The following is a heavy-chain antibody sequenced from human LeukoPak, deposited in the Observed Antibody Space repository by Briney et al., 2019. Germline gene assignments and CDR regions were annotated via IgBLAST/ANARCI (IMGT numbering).Heavy chain of an antibody. J-gene: IGHJ5*02. Sequence: WASVKVSCKASGYTFTGYYMHWVRQAPGQGLEWMGWINPNSGGTNYAQKFQGRVTMTRDTSISTAYMELSRLRSDDTAVYYCARLREIIPRYNWFDPWGQGTLVTVSS. CDR2: INPNSGGT. CDR1: GYTFTGYY. D-gene: IGHD1-26*01. V-gene: IGHV1-2*02. CDR3: ARLREIIPRYNWFDP.